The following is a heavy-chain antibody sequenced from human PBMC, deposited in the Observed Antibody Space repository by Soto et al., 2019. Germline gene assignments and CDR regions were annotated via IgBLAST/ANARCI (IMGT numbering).Heavy chain of an antibody. J-gene: IGHJ6*02. CDR3: TLSYGGSYYYYYGMDV. CDR2: IHPGDSDT. V-gene: IGHV5-51*01. Sequence: GESLKISCEGSGFSFSKYTVGWVRQIPGKGLEWMGIIHPGDSDTRYSPSFQGQVTISADKSISTAYLQWSSLKASDTAMYYCTLSYGGSYYYYYGMDVWGQGTTVTVSS. D-gene: IGHD4-17*01. CDR1: GFSFSKYT.